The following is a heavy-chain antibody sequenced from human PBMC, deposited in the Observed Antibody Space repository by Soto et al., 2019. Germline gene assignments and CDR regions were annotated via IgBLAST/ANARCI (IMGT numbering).Heavy chain of an antibody. CDR1: GVSISSGKW. V-gene: IGHV4-4*02. J-gene: IGHJ4*02. CDR3: ARNLFDSRGYPPEV. CDR2: IFHTGTT. D-gene: IGHD3-22*01. Sequence: QVQLQESGPGLVKPSGTLSLTCTISGVSISSGKWWSWVRQPPGEALEWIGEIFHTGTTDYKPSLKSRVSILVDKSKNQFSLNLDSVTAADSAVYYCARNLFDSRGYPPEVWGQGILVTVSS.